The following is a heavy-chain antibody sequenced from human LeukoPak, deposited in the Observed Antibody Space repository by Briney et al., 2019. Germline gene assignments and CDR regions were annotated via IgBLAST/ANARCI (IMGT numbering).Heavy chain of an antibody. CDR1: GFSFDDYA. Sequence: GGSLRLSCAASGFSFDDYAMHWVRQAPGKGLEWVSGISWNSGSIGYADSVKGRFTISRDNAKNSLYLQMNSLRAEDTALYYCAKDMGIVAAAGIDYWGQGTLVTVSS. J-gene: IGHJ4*02. D-gene: IGHD6-13*01. CDR2: ISWNSGSI. CDR3: AKDMGIVAAAGIDY. V-gene: IGHV3-9*01.